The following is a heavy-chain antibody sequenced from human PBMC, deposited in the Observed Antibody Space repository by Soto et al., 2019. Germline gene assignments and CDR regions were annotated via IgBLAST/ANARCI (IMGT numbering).Heavy chain of an antibody. CDR2: IYYSGST. J-gene: IGHJ5*02. D-gene: IGHD3-10*01. V-gene: IGHV4-31*03. CDR1: GGSISSGGYY. CDR3: ARDSPITMVGPVQNWFDP. Sequence: QVQLQESGPGLVKPSETLSLTCTVSGGSISSGGYYWSWIRQNPGKGLEWIGYIYYSGSTYYNPSLKSRVTISVDTSKNQFSLKLSSVTAADTAIYYCARDSPITMVGPVQNWFDPWGQGTLVTVSS.